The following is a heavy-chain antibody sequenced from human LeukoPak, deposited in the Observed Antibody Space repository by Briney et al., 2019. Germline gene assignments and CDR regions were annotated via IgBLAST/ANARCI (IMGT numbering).Heavy chain of an antibody. D-gene: IGHD6-13*01. CDR3: ARSGSSLYDY. Sequence: SETLSLTCTVSGGSISSYYWSWIRQPPGKGLEWIGYIYSTGSTNYSPSLKSRVTISVDTSKNQFSLKLNSVTAADTAVYYCARSGSSLYDYWGQGTLVTVSS. CDR1: GGSISSYY. CDR2: IYSTGST. J-gene: IGHJ4*02. V-gene: IGHV4-4*09.